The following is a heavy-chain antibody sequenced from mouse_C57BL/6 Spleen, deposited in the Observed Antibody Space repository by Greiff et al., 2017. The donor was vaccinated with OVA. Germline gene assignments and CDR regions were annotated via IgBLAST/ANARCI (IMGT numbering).Heavy chain of an antibody. J-gene: IGHJ1*03. CDR1: GYTFTSYW. V-gene: IGHV1-55*01. CDR2: IYPGSGST. CDR3: AREGYDYGSSYWYFDV. D-gene: IGHD1-1*01. Sequence: VQLQQPGAELVKPGASVKMSCKASGYTFTSYWITWVKQRPGQGLEWIGDIYPGSGSTNYNEKFKSKATLTVDTSSSTAYMQLSSLTSEDSAVYYGAREGYDYGSSYWYFDVWGTGTTVTVSS.